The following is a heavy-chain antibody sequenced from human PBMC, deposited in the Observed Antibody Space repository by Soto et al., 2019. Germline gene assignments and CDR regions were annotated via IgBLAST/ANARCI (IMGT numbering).Heavy chain of an antibody. CDR1: GFTFSTYA. J-gene: IGHJ4*02. V-gene: IGHV3-23*01. CDR3: AKGWPLDILTGYHY. D-gene: IGHD3-9*01. CDR2: ISGSGGST. Sequence: HPGGSLRLSCAASGFTFSTYAMSWVRQAPGKGLEWASAISGSGGSTYYADSVKGRFTISRDNSKNTLYLQMNSLRAEDTAIYYCAKGWPLDILTGYHYWGQGTLVTVSS.